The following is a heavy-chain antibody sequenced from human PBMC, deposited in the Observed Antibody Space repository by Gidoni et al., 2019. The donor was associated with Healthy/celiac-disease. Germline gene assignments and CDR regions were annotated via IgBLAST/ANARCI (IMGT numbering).Heavy chain of an antibody. Sequence: QVQLQQWGAGLLKPSEPLSLTCAFYGVSFSGYYWSWIRQPPGKGLEWIGEINHSGSTNYNPSLKSRVTISVDTSKNQFSLKLSSVTAADTAVYYCARGFQSRYCSSTSCPYYYGMDVWGQGTTVTVSS. CDR2: INHSGST. D-gene: IGHD2-2*01. J-gene: IGHJ6*02. CDR1: GVSFSGYY. CDR3: ARGFQSRYCSSTSCPYYYGMDV. V-gene: IGHV4-34*01.